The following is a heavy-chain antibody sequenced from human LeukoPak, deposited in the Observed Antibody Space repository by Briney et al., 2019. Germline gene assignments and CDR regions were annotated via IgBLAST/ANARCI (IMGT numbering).Heavy chain of an antibody. Sequence: PGESLRLSCAASGFTVSSNYMSWVRQAPGKGLEWVSVIYRGGSTYYADSVKGRFTISRDNSKNTLYLQMNSLRVEDTAVYYCARGYYHYHSSAYPSFDSWGQGTLVTVSS. CDR1: GFTVSSNY. J-gene: IGHJ4*02. D-gene: IGHD3-22*01. CDR2: IYRGGST. V-gene: IGHV3-53*01. CDR3: ARGYYHYHSSAYPSFDS.